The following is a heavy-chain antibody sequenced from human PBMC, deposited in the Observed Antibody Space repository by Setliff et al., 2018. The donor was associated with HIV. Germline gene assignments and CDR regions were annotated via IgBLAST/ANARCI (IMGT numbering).Heavy chain of an antibody. CDR3: AKDRLSYSSSSGYYTVNLDY. D-gene: IGHD3-22*01. CDR1: GFTFDDYT. V-gene: IGHV3-43*01. J-gene: IGHJ4*02. Sequence: PGGSLRLSCAASGFTFDDYTMHWVRQAPGKGLEWVSLISWDGGSTYYADSVKGRFTISRDNSKNSLYLQMNSLRTEDTALYYCAKDRLSYSSSSGYYTVNLDYWGQGTLVTVSS. CDR2: ISWDGGST.